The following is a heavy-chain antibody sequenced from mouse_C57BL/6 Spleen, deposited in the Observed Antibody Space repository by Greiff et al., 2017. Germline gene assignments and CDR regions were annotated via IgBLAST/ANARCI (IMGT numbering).Heavy chain of an antibody. Sequence: QVQLQQSGPELVKPGASVKISCKASGYAFSSSWMNWVKQRPGKGLEWIGRIYPGDGDTNYNGKFKGKATLTADKSSSTAYMQLSSLTSEDSAVYFCARHYYGSSYPYYAMDYWGQGTSVTVSS. D-gene: IGHD1-1*01. V-gene: IGHV1-82*01. CDR1: GYAFSSSW. CDR3: ARHYYGSSYPYYAMDY. CDR2: IYPGDGDT. J-gene: IGHJ4*01.